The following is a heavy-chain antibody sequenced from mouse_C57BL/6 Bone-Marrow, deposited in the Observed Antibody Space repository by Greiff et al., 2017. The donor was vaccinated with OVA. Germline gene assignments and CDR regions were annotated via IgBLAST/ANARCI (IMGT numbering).Heavy chain of an antibody. CDR2: ISNGGGST. CDR3: ARGEDY. CDR1: GFTFSDYY. Sequence: EVKVVESGGGLVQPGGSLKLSCAASGFTFSDYYMYWVRQTPEKRLEWVAYISNGGGSTYYPDTVKGRFTISRDNAKNTLYLQMSRLKSEDTAMYYCARGEDYWGQGTTLTVSS. V-gene: IGHV5-12*01. J-gene: IGHJ2*01.